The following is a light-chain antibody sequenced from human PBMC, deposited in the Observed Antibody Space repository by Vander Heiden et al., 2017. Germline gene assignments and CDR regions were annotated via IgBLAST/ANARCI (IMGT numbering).Light chain of an antibody. CDR1: NFNIGRNY. V-gene: IGLV1-47*02. CDR2: SND. CDR3: AAWDDSLSGWL. Sequence: QSVLTQPPSASGTPGQRVTISYPGGNFNIGRNYVYWYQQFPGPAPKLLIYSNDQRPSGVPDRFSGSKSGTSASLAISGLRSEDEADYHCAAWDDSLSGWLFGGGTRLTVL. J-gene: IGLJ3*02.